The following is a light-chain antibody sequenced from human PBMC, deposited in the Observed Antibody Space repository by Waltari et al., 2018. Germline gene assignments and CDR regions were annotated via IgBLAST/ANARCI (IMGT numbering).Light chain of an antibody. CDR3: QQYNSFPYS. Sequence: IVMTQSPATLSVSPGETATLSCRASQSVSSNLAWYQQKPGQAPRLLIYGASTRATGIPARFSGSGSGTEFTLTISSLQSEDFATYYCQQYNSFPYSFGQGTKLEIK. V-gene: IGKV3-15*01. CDR2: GAS. J-gene: IGKJ2*01. CDR1: QSVSSN.